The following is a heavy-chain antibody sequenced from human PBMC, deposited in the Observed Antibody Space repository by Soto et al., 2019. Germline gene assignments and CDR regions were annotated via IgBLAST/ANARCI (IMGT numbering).Heavy chain of an antibody. V-gene: IGHV4-39*01. J-gene: IGHJ5*02. Sequence: QLQLQESGPGLVKPSETLSLTCTVSGGSISSSSYYWGWIRQPPGKGLEWIGSIYYSGSTYYNPSLKSRVTISVDTSKNQFSLKLSSVTAADTAVYYCARRTAARDNWFDPWGQGTLVTVSS. CDR1: GGSISSSSYY. CDR2: IYYSGST. D-gene: IGHD2-2*01. CDR3: ARRTAARDNWFDP.